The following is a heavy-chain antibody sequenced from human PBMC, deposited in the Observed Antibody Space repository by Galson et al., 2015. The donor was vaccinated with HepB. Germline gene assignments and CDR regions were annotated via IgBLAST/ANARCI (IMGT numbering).Heavy chain of an antibody. CDR3: ARVAGGSSGYSYFVPEFYFDQ. J-gene: IGHJ4*02. Sequence: SLRLSCAASGFTFSTSFMHWVRQGQGKGLVWVSRINSDGNPTSYADSVKGRFTTSRDNAKNTLYLQMNSLRAEDTAVYYCARVAGGSSGYSYFVPEFYFDQWGQGTLVTVSS. V-gene: IGHV3-74*01. CDR1: GFTFSTSF. D-gene: IGHD3-22*01. CDR2: INSDGNPT.